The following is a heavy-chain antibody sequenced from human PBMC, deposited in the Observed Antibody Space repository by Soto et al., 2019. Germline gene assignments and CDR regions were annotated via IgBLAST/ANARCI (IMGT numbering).Heavy chain of an antibody. D-gene: IGHD3-16*01. J-gene: IGHJ6*03. CDR3: ARARAVWGSYYYYYMDV. V-gene: IGHV1-8*01. CDR1: GYTFTSYD. Sequence: QVQLVQSGAEVKKPGASVKVSCKASGYTFTSYDINWVRQATGQGLEWMGWMNPNSGNTGYAQKFQGRVTMTRNTCISTAYMELSSLRSEDTAVYYCARARAVWGSYYYYYMDVWGKGTTVTVSS. CDR2: MNPNSGNT.